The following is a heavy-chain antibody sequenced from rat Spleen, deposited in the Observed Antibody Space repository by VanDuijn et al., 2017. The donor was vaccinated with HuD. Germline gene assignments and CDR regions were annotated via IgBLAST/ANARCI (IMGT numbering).Heavy chain of an antibody. J-gene: IGHJ2*01. CDR1: GFTFSDYY. V-gene: IGHV5-20*01. D-gene: IGHD1-1*01. CDR2: ITNTGGTT. CDR3: TKDYYSGGY. Sequence: EVQLVESDGGLVLPGRSLKLSCAASGFTFSDYYMAWVRQAPGKGLEWVASITNTGGTTYYPDSVKGRFTISRDNAKSTLYLQMNSLRSEDTATYYCTKDYYSGGYWGQGVMVTVSS.